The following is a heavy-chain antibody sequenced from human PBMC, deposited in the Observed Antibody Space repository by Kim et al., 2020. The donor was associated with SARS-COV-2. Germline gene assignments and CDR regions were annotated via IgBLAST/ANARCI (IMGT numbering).Heavy chain of an antibody. J-gene: IGHJ6*02. CDR3: ARVQWQQLINYYYYGMDV. Sequence: ASVKVSCKASGYTFTSYDINWVRQATGQGLEWMGWMNPNSGNTGYAQKFQGRVTMTRNTSISTAYMELSSLRSEDTAVYYCARVQWQQLINYYYYGMDVWGQGTTVTVSS. D-gene: IGHD6-13*01. CDR1: GYTFTSYD. CDR2: MNPNSGNT. V-gene: IGHV1-8*02.